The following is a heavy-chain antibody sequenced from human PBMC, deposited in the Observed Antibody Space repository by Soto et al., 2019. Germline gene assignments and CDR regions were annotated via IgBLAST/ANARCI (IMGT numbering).Heavy chain of an antibody. CDR2: INPNSGGT. Sequence: ASVKVSCKASGYTFTGYYMHWVRQAPGQGLEWMGWINPNSGGTNYAQKFQGWVTMTRDTSISTAYMELSRLRSDDTAVYYCARGGDGPYCNSTSCAPPDFDYWGQGTVVKVSS. CDR3: ARGGDGPYCNSTSCAPPDFDY. D-gene: IGHD2-2*01. V-gene: IGHV1-2*04. J-gene: IGHJ4*02. CDR1: GYTFTGYY.